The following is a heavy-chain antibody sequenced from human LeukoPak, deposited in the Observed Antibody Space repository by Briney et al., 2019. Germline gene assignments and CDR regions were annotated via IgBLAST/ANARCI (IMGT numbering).Heavy chain of an antibody. Sequence: SETLSLTCTVSGGSISSSSYYWGWIRQPPGKGLEWIGSIYYSGSTYYNPSLKSRVTISVDTSKNQFSLKLSSVTAADTAVYYCAIDVGATFDYWGQGTLVTVSS. V-gene: IGHV4-39*02. CDR2: IYYSGST. CDR3: AIDVGATFDY. D-gene: IGHD1-26*01. CDR1: GGSISSSSYY. J-gene: IGHJ4*02.